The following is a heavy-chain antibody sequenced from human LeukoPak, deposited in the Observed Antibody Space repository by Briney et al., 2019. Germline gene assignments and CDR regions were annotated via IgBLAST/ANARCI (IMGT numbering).Heavy chain of an antibody. V-gene: IGHV1-69*05. CDR3: ARGEYYYDSSGYSHDY. CDR1: GGTFSSYA. J-gene: IGHJ4*02. D-gene: IGHD3-22*01. CDR2: IIPIFGTA. Sequence: ASVKVSCKASGGTFSSYAISWVRQAPGQGLEWMGGIIPIFGTANYAQKFQDRVTITTDESTSTAYMELSSLRSEDTAVYYCARGEYYYDSSGYSHDYWGQGTLVTVSS.